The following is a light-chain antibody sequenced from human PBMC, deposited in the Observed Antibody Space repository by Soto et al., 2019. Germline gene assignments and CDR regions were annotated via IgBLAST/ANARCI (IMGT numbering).Light chain of an antibody. CDR2: KAS. J-gene: IGKJ4*01. V-gene: IGKV1-5*03. CDR1: QTISSW. CDR3: LQHNSYPLT. Sequence: IQLAQCPSTLSGSIGDRVAFTCLASQTISSWLAWYQQKPGKAPKLLIYKASTLKSGVPSRFSGSGSGTDFTLTISSLQPQDFATYYCLQHNSYPLTFGQGTKVDIK.